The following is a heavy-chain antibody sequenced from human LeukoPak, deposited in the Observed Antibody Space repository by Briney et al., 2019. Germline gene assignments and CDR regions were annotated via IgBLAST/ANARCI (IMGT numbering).Heavy chain of an antibody. V-gene: IGHV4-34*01. CDR3: AKGYCRGNSCYDDRGAFDY. D-gene: IGHD2-2*01. CDR2: INHSGST. CDR1: GGSFSGYY. J-gene: IGHJ4*02. Sequence: SETLSLTCAVSGGSFSGYYWSWTRQSPGKGLDWIGEINHSGSTNYNPILKSRVSMSVDSSKNQFSLKLSSVTAADTAVYYCAKGYCRGNSCYDDRGAFDYWGQGTLVTVSS.